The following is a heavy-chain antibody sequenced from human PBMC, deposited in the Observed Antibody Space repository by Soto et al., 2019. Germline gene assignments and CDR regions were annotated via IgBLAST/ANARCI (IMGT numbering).Heavy chain of an antibody. CDR1: GYTFTSYY. CDR3: AREPHGSGGYYYYGMDV. CDR2: INPSGGST. D-gene: IGHD3-10*01. Sequence: AASVKVSCKASGYTFTSYYMHCVRQAPGQGLEWMGIINPSGGSTSYAQKFQGRVTMTRDTSTSTVYMELSSLRSEDTAVYYCAREPHGSGGYYYYGMDVWGQGTTVTVYS. V-gene: IGHV1-46*01. J-gene: IGHJ6*02.